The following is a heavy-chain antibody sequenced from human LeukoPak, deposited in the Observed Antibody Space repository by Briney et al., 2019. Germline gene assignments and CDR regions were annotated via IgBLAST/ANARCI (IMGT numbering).Heavy chain of an antibody. CDR1: GFTFSSYW. Sequence: GGSLRLSCAASGFTFSSYWMGWVRQAPGKGLEWVANLKQDGSQKYYVDSVKGRFTISRDNAKNSLYLQMNSLRAEDTAVYYRARAADYGQYWGQGTLVTVSS. J-gene: IGHJ4*02. CDR2: LKQDGSQK. D-gene: IGHD4-17*01. CDR3: ARAADYGQY. V-gene: IGHV3-7*01.